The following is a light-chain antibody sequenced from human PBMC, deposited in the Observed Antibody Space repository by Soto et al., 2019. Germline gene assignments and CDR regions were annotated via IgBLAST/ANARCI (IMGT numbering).Light chain of an antibody. CDR3: KQYNSYSRT. J-gene: IGKJ1*01. Sequence: DIQMTQSPSTLSASVGDRVTITCRASQSISSWLAWYQQKPGKAPKLLIYDASSLESGVPSRFSGSGSGTEFPLTISSLQPDDFATYNCKQYNSYSRTFGQGTKVEIK. V-gene: IGKV1-5*01. CDR2: DAS. CDR1: QSISSW.